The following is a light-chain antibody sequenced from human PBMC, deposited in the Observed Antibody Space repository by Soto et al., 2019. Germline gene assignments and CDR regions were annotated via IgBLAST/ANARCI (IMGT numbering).Light chain of an antibody. CDR1: QSVSSY. CDR3: QQRSNWPPWT. CDR2: DAS. Sequence: EIVLTQSPATLSLSPGERATLSCRASQSVSSYLAWYQQKPGQAPRLLIYDASNRATGIPARLSGSGSGTDFTLTNSSLEPEDFAVYYCQQRSNWPPWTFGQGTKVEIK. V-gene: IGKV3-11*01. J-gene: IGKJ1*01.